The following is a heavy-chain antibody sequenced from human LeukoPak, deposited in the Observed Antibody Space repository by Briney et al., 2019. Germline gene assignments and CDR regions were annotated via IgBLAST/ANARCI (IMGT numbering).Heavy chain of an antibody. J-gene: IGHJ5*02. CDR3: ARSGLAYCGGDCSGWFDP. CDR1: GVSISSYY. D-gene: IGHD2-21*02. Sequence: SETLSLTCTVSGVSISSYYWSWIRQPPGKGLEWIGYIYYSGSTNYNPSLKSRVTISVDTSKNQFSLKLSSVTAPDTPVYYCARSGLAYCGGDCSGWFDPWGQGTLVTVSS. V-gene: IGHV4-59*08. CDR2: IYYSGST.